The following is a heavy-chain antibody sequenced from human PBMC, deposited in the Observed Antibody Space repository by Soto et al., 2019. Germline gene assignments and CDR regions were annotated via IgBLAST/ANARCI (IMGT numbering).Heavy chain of an antibody. J-gene: IGHJ4*02. V-gene: IGHV1-3*01. CDR1: RVGFASNS. CDR2: INAGNGHT. Sequence: SEARRVGFASNSIYWPRHAPGQRLEWMGWINAGNGHTQYSQRFQGRVTITRDTSANIAYMEVSSLRSEDTAVYYCARAVSGSYATFDYWGQGTLVTVSS. CDR3: ARAVSGSYATFDY. D-gene: IGHD1-26*01.